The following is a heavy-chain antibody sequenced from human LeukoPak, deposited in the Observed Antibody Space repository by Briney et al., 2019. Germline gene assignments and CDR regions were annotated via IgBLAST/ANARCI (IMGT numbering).Heavy chain of an antibody. V-gene: IGHV4-34*01. D-gene: IGHD1-26*01. Sequence: SETVSLTCTVYGGSFSGYYWTWIRQTPGKGLEWIGEINYSGGTNYNPSLKSRVTLSVDTSKNQFSLKLNSVTAADTAVYYCAREGPIVGATTIDYWGQGTLVTVSS. CDR1: GGSFSGYY. CDR3: AREGPIVGATTIDY. J-gene: IGHJ4*02. CDR2: INYSGGT.